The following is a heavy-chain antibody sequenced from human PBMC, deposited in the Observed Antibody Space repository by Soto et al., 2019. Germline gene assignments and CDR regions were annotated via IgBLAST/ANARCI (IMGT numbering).Heavy chain of an antibody. V-gene: IGHV4-39*02. CDR2: IYYIGTT. CDR3: ARSRSGSWYYFDH. CDR1: GGAISSSLYY. Sequence: QLQLQESGPGLVKPSETLSLTCTFSGGAISSSLYYWGWIRQPPGKGLEWIGSIYYIGTTYYNPSLKIRVTISVDTSKNHFSLRLSSVTAADTAVYYCARSRSGSWYYFDHRGQGTLVTVSS. D-gene: IGHD6-13*01. J-gene: IGHJ4*02.